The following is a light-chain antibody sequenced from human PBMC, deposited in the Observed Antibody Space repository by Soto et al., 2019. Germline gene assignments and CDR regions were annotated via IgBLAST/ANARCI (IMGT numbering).Light chain of an antibody. CDR2: RNN. J-gene: IGLJ2*01. CDR3: AAWDDSLSGL. V-gene: IGLV1-47*01. Sequence: QPVLTQPPSASGTPGQRVTISCSGSSSNIGGNYVYWYQQLPGTAPKLLIYRNNQRPSGVPDRFSGSKSGTSASLAISGLRSEDEDDYYCAAWDDSLSGLFGGGTKLTVL. CDR1: SSNIGGNY.